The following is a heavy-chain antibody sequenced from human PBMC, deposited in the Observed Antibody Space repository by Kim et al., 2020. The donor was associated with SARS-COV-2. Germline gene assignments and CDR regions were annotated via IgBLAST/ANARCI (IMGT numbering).Heavy chain of an antibody. CDR2: ITKSSTTI. V-gene: IGHV3-48*02. D-gene: IGHD3-16*01. CDR3: VRDRMGGAFDE. Sequence: GGSLRLSCATSGFTFSAYDMNWVRQSPGKGLEWLSFITKSSTTIYYADSVEGRFTISRDNAKNSLFLQMNSLRDEDTALYYCVRDRMGGAFDEWGQGTMVTVSS. J-gene: IGHJ3*01. CDR1: GFTFSAYD.